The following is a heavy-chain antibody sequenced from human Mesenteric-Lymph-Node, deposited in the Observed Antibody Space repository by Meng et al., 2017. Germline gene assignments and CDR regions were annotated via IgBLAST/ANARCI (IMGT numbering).Heavy chain of an antibody. CDR1: GGSFSGYY. V-gene: IGHV4-34*01. D-gene: IGHD5-12*01. CDR2: INHSGST. Sequence: QVQLQPWGAVLLKPSETLSLTGAVYGGSFSGYYWSWIRQPPGKGLEWIGEINHSGSTNYNPSLKSRVTISVDTSKNQFSLKLSSVTAADTAVYYCARGYSGYWGQGTLVTVSS. CDR3: ARGYSGY. J-gene: IGHJ4*02.